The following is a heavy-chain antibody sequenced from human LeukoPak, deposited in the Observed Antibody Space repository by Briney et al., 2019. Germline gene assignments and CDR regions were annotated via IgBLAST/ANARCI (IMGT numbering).Heavy chain of an antibody. Sequence: GGSLRLSCAAPVFTFSSYGMSWVREAPGKGLEWVTSISGSGGSTYYADSVEGRFTISRDNSKNTLYLQMNSLMAEDTAVYYCAKDTYSNYFDYWGQGTLVTVSS. D-gene: IGHD4-11*01. CDR3: AKDTYSNYFDY. CDR2: ISGSGGST. CDR1: VFTFSSYG. J-gene: IGHJ4*02. V-gene: IGHV3-23*01.